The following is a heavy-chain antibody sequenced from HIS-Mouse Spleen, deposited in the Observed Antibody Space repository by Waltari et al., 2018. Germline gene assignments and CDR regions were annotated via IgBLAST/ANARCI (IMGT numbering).Heavy chain of an antibody. CDR3: AREIPYSSSWYDWYFDL. V-gene: IGHV4-39*07. J-gene: IGHJ2*01. CDR2: IYYSGGT. CDR1: GGSISSSSYY. Sequence: QLQLQESGPGLVKPSETLSLTCTVSGGSISSSSYYWGWIRQPPGKGLEGIGRIYYSGGTYSNPSLKSRVTISVDTSTNQFSLKLSSVTAADTAVYYCAREIPYSSSWYDWYFDLWGRGTLVTVSS. D-gene: IGHD6-13*01.